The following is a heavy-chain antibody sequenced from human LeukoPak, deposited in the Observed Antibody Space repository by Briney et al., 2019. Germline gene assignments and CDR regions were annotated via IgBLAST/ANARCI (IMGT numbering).Heavy chain of an antibody. D-gene: IGHD5-24*01. Sequence: ASVKVSCKASGYTFTSYDINWVRQATGQGLEWMGWMNPNSGNTGYAQKFQGRVTITRNTSISTAYVELSSLRSEDTAVYYCARGNFGDGYNFAYWGQGTLVTVSS. CDR1: GYTFTSYD. J-gene: IGHJ4*02. CDR3: ARGNFGDGYNFAY. V-gene: IGHV1-8*03. CDR2: MNPNSGNT.